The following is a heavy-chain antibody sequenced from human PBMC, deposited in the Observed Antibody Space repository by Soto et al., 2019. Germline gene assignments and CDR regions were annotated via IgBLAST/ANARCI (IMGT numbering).Heavy chain of an antibody. Sequence: LALTCTVSGGSISSSSYYWGWIRQPPGKGLEWIGSIYYSGSTYYNPSLKSRVTISVDTSKNQFSLKLSSVTAADTAVYYCASLAVAGAFFDYWGQGTLVTVSS. D-gene: IGHD6-19*01. J-gene: IGHJ4*02. CDR2: IYYSGST. CDR1: GGSISSSSYY. V-gene: IGHV4-39*01. CDR3: ASLAVAGAFFDY.